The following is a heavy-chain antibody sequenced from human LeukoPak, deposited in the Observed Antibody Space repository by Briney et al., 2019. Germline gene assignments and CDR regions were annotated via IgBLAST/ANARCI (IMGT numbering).Heavy chain of an antibody. CDR1: GGSISSYY. D-gene: IGHD3-10*01. J-gene: IGHJ4*02. Sequence: SETLSLTCTVSGGSISSYYWSWIRQPPGKGLEWIGYIYYSGSTNYNPSLKSRVTISVDTSKNQFSLKLSSVTAADTAVYHCARVNYGSGSYFSPHYYFDYWGQGTLVTVSS. CDR2: IYYSGST. CDR3: ARVNYGSGSYFSPHYYFDY. V-gene: IGHV4-59*01.